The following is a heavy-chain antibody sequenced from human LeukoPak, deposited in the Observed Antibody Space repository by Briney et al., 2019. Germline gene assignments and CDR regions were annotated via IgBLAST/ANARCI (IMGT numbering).Heavy chain of an antibody. Sequence: GGSLRLSCAGSGFALKSYSLTWVRQAPGKGLEWVSSISSSSSYIYYADSVKGRFTISRDNAKNSLYLQMNSLRAEDTAVYYCARDGRWGVPAVGDFDYWGQGTLVTVSS. V-gene: IGHV3-21*01. J-gene: IGHJ4*02. CDR1: GFALKSYS. CDR3: ARDGRWGVPAVGDFDY. D-gene: IGHD2-2*01. CDR2: ISSSSSYI.